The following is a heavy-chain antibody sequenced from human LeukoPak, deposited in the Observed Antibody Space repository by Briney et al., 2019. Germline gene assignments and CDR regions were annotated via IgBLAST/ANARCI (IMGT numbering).Heavy chain of an antibody. CDR1: GYTFINYG. Sequence: ASVKVSCKASGYTFINYGISWVRQAPGQGLEWMGWISAYNGNTDYAQKLQGRVTMTTDTSTSTAYMELRSLRSDDTAVYYCARGREDYHGSGSYYNPFDYWGQGTLVTVSS. CDR3: ARGREDYHGSGSYYNPFDY. J-gene: IGHJ4*02. CDR2: ISAYNGNT. V-gene: IGHV1-18*01. D-gene: IGHD3-10*01.